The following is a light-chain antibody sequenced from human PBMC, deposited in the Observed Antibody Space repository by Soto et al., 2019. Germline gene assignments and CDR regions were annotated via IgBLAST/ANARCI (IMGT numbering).Light chain of an antibody. CDR2: GAS. J-gene: IGKJ3*01. CDR1: QSVSSN. CDR3: QPYNNWPLT. V-gene: IGKV3-15*01. Sequence: EIVMTQSPATLSVSPGERATLSCRASQSVSSNLAWFQQKPGQAPRLLIYGASTRATGIPARFSGSGSGTEFTLTFSSLQAEAVSVYACQPYNNWPLTFGPGTKVDIK.